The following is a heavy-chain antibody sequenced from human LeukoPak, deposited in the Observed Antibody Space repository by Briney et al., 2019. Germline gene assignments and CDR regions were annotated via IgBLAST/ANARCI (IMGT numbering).Heavy chain of an antibody. CDR3: ASGYYDFWSGYPFDY. CDR2: IYTSGST. Sequence: SETLSLTCSVSGGSISSGSYYWSWIRQPAGKGLEWIGRIYTSGSTNYNPSLKSRVTISVDTSKNQFSLKLSSVTAADTAVYYCASGYYDFWSGYPFDYWGQGTLVTVSS. D-gene: IGHD3-3*01. CDR1: GGSISSGSYY. J-gene: IGHJ4*02. V-gene: IGHV4-61*02.